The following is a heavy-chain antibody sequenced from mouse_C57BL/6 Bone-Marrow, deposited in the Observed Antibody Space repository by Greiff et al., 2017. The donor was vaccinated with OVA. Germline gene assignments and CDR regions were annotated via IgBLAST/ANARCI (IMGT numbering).Heavy chain of an antibody. Sequence: QVQLQQSGAELMKPGASVKLSCKASGYTFTGYWIDWVKQRPGHGLEWIGEILPGSGSTKYHEKFKGKATFTADKSSNTAYLQLSSLTAEDSARYYGARAGDYAPWFAYWGQGTLVTVSA. D-gene: IGHD2-4*01. CDR2: ILPGSGST. CDR1: GYTFTGYW. V-gene: IGHV1-9*01. J-gene: IGHJ3*01. CDR3: ARAGDYAPWFAY.